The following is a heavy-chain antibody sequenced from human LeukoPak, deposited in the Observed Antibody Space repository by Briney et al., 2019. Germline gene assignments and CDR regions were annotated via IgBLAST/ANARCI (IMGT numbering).Heavy chain of an antibody. CDR1: GYTFTSYD. V-gene: IGHV1-8*01. J-gene: IGHJ6*02. Sequence: ASVKVSCKTSGYTFTSYDINWVRQATGQGLEWLGWMSPNNGDTGYAQKFQGRVTITADESTSTAYMELSSLRSEDTAVYYCARDYPPTDYYYYGMGVWGQGTTVTVSS. D-gene: IGHD3-10*01. CDR2: MSPNNGDT. CDR3: ARDYPPTDYYYYGMGV.